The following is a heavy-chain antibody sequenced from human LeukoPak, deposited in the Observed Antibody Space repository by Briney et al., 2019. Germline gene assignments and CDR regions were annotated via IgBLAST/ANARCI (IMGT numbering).Heavy chain of an antibody. CDR1: GFTFSSYG. D-gene: IGHD3-9*01. V-gene: IGHV3-30*18. CDR2: ISYDGSNK. Sequence: PGRSLRLSCAASGFTFSSYGMHWVRQAPGKGLEWVAVISYDGSNKYYADSVKGRFTISRDDSKNTLYLQMNSLSAEDTAVYYCANGRDISHSGYFDYWGQGTLVTVSS. J-gene: IGHJ4*02. CDR3: ANGRDISHSGYFDY.